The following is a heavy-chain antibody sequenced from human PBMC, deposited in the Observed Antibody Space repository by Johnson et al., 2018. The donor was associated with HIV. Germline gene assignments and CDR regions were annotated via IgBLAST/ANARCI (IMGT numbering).Heavy chain of an antibody. CDR2: IRSEAYGETT. CDR1: GFTLSHFV. Sequence: VQLVESGGGLVQPGRSLRLSCTASGFTLSHFVITWVRQAPGKGLEWVGFIRSEAYGETTEYAASVTGRFTISRDDSKNTLYLQMNSLRAEDTAVYYCAKRGARYCSGGSCFDAFDIWGQGTMVTVSS. J-gene: IGHJ3*02. D-gene: IGHD2-15*01. CDR3: AKRGARYCSGGSCFDAFDI. V-gene: IGHV3-49*04.